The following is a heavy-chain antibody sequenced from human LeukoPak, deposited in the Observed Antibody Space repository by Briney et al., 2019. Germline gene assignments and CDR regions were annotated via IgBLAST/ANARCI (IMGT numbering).Heavy chain of an antibody. D-gene: IGHD2-2*02. Sequence: PSETLSLTCAVYGGSFSGYYWIWIRQPPGKGLEWIGEINHSGSTNYNPSLESRVTISVDTSKNQFSLKLSSVTAADTAVYYCARKGCSSTSCYRTYYYYYYGMDVWGQGTTVTVSS. J-gene: IGHJ6*02. V-gene: IGHV4-34*01. CDR1: GGSFSGYY. CDR3: ARKGCSSTSCYRTYYYYYYGMDV. CDR2: INHSGST.